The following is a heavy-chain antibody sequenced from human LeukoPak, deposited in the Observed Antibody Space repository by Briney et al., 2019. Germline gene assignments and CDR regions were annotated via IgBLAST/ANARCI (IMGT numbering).Heavy chain of an antibody. V-gene: IGHV3-9*01. Sequence: GGSLRLSCVASGFTFDDYAMHWVRQAPGKGLEWVSGISWNSGSIGHADSVKGRFTISRDNAKNSLYLQMNSLRAEDTALYYCAKDKGREMAPIWYFDYWGQGTLVTVSS. D-gene: IGHD5-24*01. CDR3: AKDKGREMAPIWYFDY. CDR1: GFTFDDYA. J-gene: IGHJ4*02. CDR2: ISWNSGSI.